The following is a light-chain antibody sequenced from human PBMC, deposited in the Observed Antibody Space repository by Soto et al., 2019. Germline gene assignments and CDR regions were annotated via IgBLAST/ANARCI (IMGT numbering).Light chain of an antibody. Sequence: QSVLTQPPSVSGSPEQSVTISCTGTSSDVGTYNRVSWYQQPPGAAPKLIIYEVTNRPSGVPDRFSGAKSGNTASLTISGLQVEDEADYFCGSFTSTTTLFGGGTKLTVL. J-gene: IGLJ2*01. CDR2: EVT. CDR3: GSFTSTTTL. V-gene: IGLV2-18*02. CDR1: SSDVGTYNR.